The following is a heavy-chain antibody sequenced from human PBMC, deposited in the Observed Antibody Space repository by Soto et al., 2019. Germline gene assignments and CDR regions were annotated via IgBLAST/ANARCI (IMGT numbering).Heavy chain of an antibody. CDR1: GYAFTTYG. J-gene: IGHJ4*02. Sequence: QVHLVQSGAEVKKPGASVKVSCKGSGYAFTTYGITWVRQAPGQGLEWVGWISAHNGNTNYAQKLQGRVTVPRDTSTSTAYMELRSLRSDATAVYYCARGRYGDYWGQGALVTVSS. D-gene: IGHD1-1*01. CDR3: ARGRYGDY. CDR2: ISAHNGNT. V-gene: IGHV1-18*01.